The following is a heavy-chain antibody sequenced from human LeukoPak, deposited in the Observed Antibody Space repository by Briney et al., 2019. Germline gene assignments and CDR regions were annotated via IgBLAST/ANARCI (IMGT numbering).Heavy chain of an antibody. J-gene: IGHJ1*01. CDR1: GYTFTSYG. CDR3: ARSSYCSSTSCFEYFPH. D-gene: IGHD2-2*01. Sequence: ASVKVSCKASGYTFTSYGISWVRQAPGQGLEWMGWISAYNGNTNYAQKLQGRVTMTTDTSTSTAYMELRSLRSDDTAAYYCARSSYCSSTSCFEYFPHWGQGTLVTVSS. V-gene: IGHV1-18*01. CDR2: ISAYNGNT.